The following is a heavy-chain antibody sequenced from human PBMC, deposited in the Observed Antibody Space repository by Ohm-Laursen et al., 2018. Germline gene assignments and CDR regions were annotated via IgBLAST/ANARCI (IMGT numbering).Heavy chain of an antibody. CDR1: GFIFSNYA. Sequence: SLRLSCAASGFIFSNYAIHWVRQAPGQGLEWVAVISDDGNYKDFADSVKDRFTISRDNSKNTLYLQMNRLRAEDTAVYYCAKTRGGNFYDSFDVWGPGTVVTVSS. V-gene: IGHV3-30*18. CDR3: AKTRGGNFYDSFDV. J-gene: IGHJ3*01. CDR2: ISDDGNYK. D-gene: IGHD1-1*01.